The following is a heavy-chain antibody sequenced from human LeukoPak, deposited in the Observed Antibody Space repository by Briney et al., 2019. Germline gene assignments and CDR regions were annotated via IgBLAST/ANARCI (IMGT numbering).Heavy chain of an antibody. CDR2: ISAYNGNT. Sequence: ASVKVSCKASDYTFTSYGISWVRQAPGQGLEWMGWISAYNGNTNYAQKLQGRVTMTTDTSTSTAYMELRSLRSEDTAVYYCARLPLDRDHYYYYYMDVWGKGTTVTVSS. D-gene: IGHD3/OR15-3a*01. J-gene: IGHJ6*03. CDR1: DYTFTSYG. CDR3: ARLPLDRDHYYYYYMDV. V-gene: IGHV1-18*01.